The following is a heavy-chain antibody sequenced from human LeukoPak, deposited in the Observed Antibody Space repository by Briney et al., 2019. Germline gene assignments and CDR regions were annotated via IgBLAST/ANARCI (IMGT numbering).Heavy chain of an antibody. CDR1: GDIFNSYS. Sequence: GASVKVSCKASGDIFNSYSIRWVRQAPGQGLEWMGGIIPIFGSANYAQNFQGRVTFTPDHSTSTAYMELSSLSSEDTAVYYCARVGRSRGSLPNSYYYMDVWGKGTTVTVSS. CDR3: ARVGRSRGSLPNSYYYMDV. J-gene: IGHJ6*03. V-gene: IGHV1-69*13. CDR2: IIPIFGSA. D-gene: IGHD1-26*01.